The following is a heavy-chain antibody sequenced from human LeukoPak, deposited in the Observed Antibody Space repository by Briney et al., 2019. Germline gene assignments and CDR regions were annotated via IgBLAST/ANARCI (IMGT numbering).Heavy chain of an antibody. Sequence: GGPLRLSCAASGFIFSNYWMSWVRQGPGEGPEWVANINQRGSGKYYVDSVKGRFTISRDNAKNSLDLQMNSLRVEDTAIYYCARLVVPPGNRGWYYEHWGQGTLVTVSS. CDR1: GFIFSNYW. D-gene: IGHD2-2*01. CDR3: ARLVVPPGNRGWYYEH. V-gene: IGHV3-7*03. CDR2: INQRGSGK. J-gene: IGHJ4*02.